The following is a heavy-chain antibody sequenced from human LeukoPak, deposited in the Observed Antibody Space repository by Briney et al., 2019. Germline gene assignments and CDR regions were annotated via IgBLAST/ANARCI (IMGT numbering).Heavy chain of an antibody. V-gene: IGHV3-30*02. CDR2: IRYDGSNK. CDR1: GFTFSSYG. Sequence: PGGSLRLSCAASGFTFSSYGMHWVRQAPGKGLEWVAFIRYDGSNKYYADSVEGRFTISRDNSKNTLYLQMNSLRAEDTAVYYCAKGVVPAATGYDAFDIWGQGTMVTVSS. J-gene: IGHJ3*02. D-gene: IGHD2-2*01. CDR3: AKGVVPAATGYDAFDI.